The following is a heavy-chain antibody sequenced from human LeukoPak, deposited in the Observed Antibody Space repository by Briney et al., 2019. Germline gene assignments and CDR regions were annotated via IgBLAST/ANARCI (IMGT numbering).Heavy chain of an antibody. CDR1: GFIFSSYA. V-gene: IGHV3-23*01. J-gene: IGHJ4*01. D-gene: IGHD2-15*01. CDR2: ISSSGGRT. Sequence: PGGSLRLSCAASGFIFSSYAMSWVRQAPGKGLEWVSAISSSGGRTYYADSAKGRFTISRDNSKNTLYLQMNSLRAEDTAVHYCAKGYCSGGSCYSGLFDYWGHGTLVTVSS. CDR3: AKGYCSGGSCYSGLFDY.